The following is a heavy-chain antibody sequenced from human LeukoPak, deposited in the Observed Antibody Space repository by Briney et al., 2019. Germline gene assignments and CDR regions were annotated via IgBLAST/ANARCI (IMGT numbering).Heavy chain of an antibody. V-gene: IGHV1-3*01. J-gene: IGHJ4*02. D-gene: IGHD3-10*01. CDR2: INAGNGIT. Sequence: GASVKVSCKASGYTFTSYAMHWVRQAPGQRLEWMGWINAGNGITKYSQKFQGRVTITRDTSASTAYMELSSLRSEDTAVYYCARTGLLWFGEFGDWGQGTLVTVSS. CDR3: ARTGLLWFGEFGD. CDR1: GYTFTSYA.